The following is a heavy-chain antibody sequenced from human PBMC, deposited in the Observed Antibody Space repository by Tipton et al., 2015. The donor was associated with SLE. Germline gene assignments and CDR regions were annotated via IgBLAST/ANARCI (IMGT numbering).Heavy chain of an antibody. CDR2: VNHTGGT. V-gene: IGHV4-34*01. Sequence: TLSLTCAVYGGSFSDYYWRWIRQTPGEGLEWIGEVNHTGGTNYNPSLERRVTMSVDTAKNQFSLKLSSVTAADTAMYYCVRERKYVVRFRELVAPDLWGQGTAITVSS. CDR1: GGSFSDYY. D-gene: IGHD1-26*01. CDR3: VRERKYVVRFRELVAPDL. J-gene: IGHJ3*01.